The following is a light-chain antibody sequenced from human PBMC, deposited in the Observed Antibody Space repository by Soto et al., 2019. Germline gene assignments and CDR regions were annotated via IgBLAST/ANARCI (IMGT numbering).Light chain of an antibody. CDR2: DAS. J-gene: IGKJ5*01. CDR3: QQYENCPIT. CDR1: HDIRKY. V-gene: IGKV1-33*01. Sequence: DLQMTESPSSLSAYVGYRVTITCQASHDIRKYLNWYQQKPGKAPRLLIYDASNMEKGVPSRFTGSGSGTDFILTISSLQPEDIATYYCQQYENCPITFGQGTRLEIK.